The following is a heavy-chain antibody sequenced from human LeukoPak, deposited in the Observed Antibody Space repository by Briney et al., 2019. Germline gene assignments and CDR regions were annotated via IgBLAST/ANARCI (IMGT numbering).Heavy chain of an antibody. V-gene: IGHV1-2*02. CDR1: GYTFTGYY. J-gene: IGHJ5*02. CDR2: INPNSGGT. D-gene: IGHD3-9*01. Sequence: ASVKVSCKASGYTFTGYYMHWVRQAPGQGLEWMGWINPNSGGTNYAQKFQGRVTMTRDTSISTAYMELSRLRSDDTAVYYCARDQNILTGYYKGEFDPWGQGTLVTVSS. CDR3: ARDQNILTGYYKGEFDP.